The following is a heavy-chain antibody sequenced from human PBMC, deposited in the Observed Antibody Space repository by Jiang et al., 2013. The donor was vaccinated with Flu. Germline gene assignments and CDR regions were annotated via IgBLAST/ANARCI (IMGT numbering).Heavy chain of an antibody. V-gene: IGHV1-69*02. Sequence: GAEVKKPGSSVKVSCKASGGTFSSYTISWVRQAPGQGLEWMGRIIPILGIANYAQKFQGRVTITADKSTSTAYMELSSLRSEDTAVYYCARHYDILTGYYYADSDYYYGMDVWGQGTTVTVSS. J-gene: IGHJ6*02. CDR2: IIPILGIA. D-gene: IGHD3-9*01. CDR1: GGTFSSYT. CDR3: ARHYDILTGYYYADSDYYYGMDV.